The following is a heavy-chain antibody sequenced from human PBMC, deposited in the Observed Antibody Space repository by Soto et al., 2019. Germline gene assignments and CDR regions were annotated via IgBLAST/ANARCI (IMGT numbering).Heavy chain of an antibody. Sequence: SVKVSCKASGGTFSSYAISWVRQAPGQGLEWMGGIIPIFGTANYAQKFEGRVTITADESTSTAYMELSSLRSEDTAVYYCASHRGPSILEWLFYGTVVWGEGTPVNVSS. CDR1: GGTFSSYA. V-gene: IGHV1-69*13. CDR2: IIPIFGTA. CDR3: ASHRGPSILEWLFYGTVV. J-gene: IGHJ6*04. D-gene: IGHD3-3*01.